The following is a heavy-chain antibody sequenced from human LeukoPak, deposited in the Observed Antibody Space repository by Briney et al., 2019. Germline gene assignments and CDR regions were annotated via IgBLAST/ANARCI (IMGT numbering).Heavy chain of an antibody. V-gene: IGHV4-34*01. J-gene: IGHJ5*02. CDR1: GGSFSGYY. Sequence: PSETLSLTCAVYGGSFSGYYWSWIRQPPGKGLEWIGEINHCGSTNYNPSLKSRVTISVDTSKNQFSLKLSSVTAADTAVYYCARARVTRWFDPWGQGTLVTVSS. CDR3: ARARVTRWFDP. CDR2: INHCGST. D-gene: IGHD5-18*01.